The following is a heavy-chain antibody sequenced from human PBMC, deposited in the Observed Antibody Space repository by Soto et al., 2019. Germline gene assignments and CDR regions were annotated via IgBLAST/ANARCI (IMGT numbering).Heavy chain of an antibody. CDR1: GGSISSGGYY. J-gene: IGHJ3*02. CDR2: IYYSGST. V-gene: IGHV4-31*03. D-gene: IGHD3-10*01. CDR3: ARERGTTMVRGVNNAFDI. Sequence: SETLSLTCTVSGGSISSGGYYWSWIRQHPGKGLEWIGYIYYSGSTYYNPSLKSRVTISVDTSKNQFSLKLSSVTAADTAVYYCARERGTTMVRGVNNAFDIWGQGTMVTVSS.